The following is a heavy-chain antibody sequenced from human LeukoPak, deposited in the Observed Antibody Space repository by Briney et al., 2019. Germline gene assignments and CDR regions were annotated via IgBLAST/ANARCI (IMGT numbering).Heavy chain of an antibody. CDR2: INPNSGGT. CDR1: GYTFTGYY. J-gene: IGHJ4*02. Sequence: EASVKVSCKASGYTFTGYYMHWVRQAPGQGLEWMGWINPNSGGTNYAQKFQGRVTMTRDTSISTAYMELSRLRSDDTAVYYCARVRWLQLGYFDYWGQGTLVTVSS. CDR3: ARVRWLQLGYFDY. D-gene: IGHD5-24*01. V-gene: IGHV1-2*02.